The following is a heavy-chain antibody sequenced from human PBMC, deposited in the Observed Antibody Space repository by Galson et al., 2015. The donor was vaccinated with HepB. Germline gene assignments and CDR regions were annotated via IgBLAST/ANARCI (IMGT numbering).Heavy chain of an antibody. CDR2: IKSRTDGGTT. V-gene: IGHV3-15*01. J-gene: IGHJ6*02. CDR3: ATDTGRWELHYYYGMDV. CDR1: GFTFSYAW. D-gene: IGHD1-26*01. Sequence: SLRLSCAASGFTFSYAWMSWVRQAPGKGLEWVGRIKSRTDGGTTDYAAPVKGRFTISRDDSKNMLYLQLNNLKTEDTAVYYCATDTGRWELHYYYGMDVWGQGTTVTVSS.